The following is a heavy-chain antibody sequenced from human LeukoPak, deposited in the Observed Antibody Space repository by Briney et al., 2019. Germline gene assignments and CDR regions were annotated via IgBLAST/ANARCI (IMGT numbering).Heavy chain of an antibody. CDR3: ATIRTVAGTGYYYYGMDV. CDR1: GGTFSSYA. CDR2: IIPILGIA. Sequence: SVKVSCKASGGTFSSYAISWVRQAPGQGLEWMGRIIPILGIANYAQKFQGRVTITADKSTSTAYKELSSLRSEDTAVYYCATIRTVAGTGYYYYGMDVWGQGTTVTVSS. J-gene: IGHJ6*02. V-gene: IGHV1-69*04. D-gene: IGHD6-19*01.